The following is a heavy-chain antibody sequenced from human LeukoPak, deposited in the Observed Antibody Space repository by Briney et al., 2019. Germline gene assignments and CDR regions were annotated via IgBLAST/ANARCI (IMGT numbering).Heavy chain of an antibody. J-gene: IGHJ4*02. CDR3: ARVGDRVATPFDY. D-gene: IGHD5-12*01. CDR2: ISSSSSYI. CDR1: GFTFSSYS. Sequence: GGCLRLSCAASGFTFSSYSMNWVRQAPGKGLEWVSSISSSSSYIYYADSVKGRFTISRDNAKNSLYLQMNSLRAEDTAVYYCARVGDRVATPFDYWGQGTLVTVSS. V-gene: IGHV3-21*01.